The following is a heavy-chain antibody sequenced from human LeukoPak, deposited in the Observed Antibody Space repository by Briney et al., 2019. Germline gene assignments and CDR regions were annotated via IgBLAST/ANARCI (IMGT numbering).Heavy chain of an antibody. V-gene: IGHV4-59*01. J-gene: IGHJ6*03. CDR2: IYYSGST. Sequence: PSETLSLTCTASGGSISSYYWSWIRQPPGKGLEWIGYIYYSGSTNYNPSLKSRVTISVDTSKNQFSLKLSSVTAADTAVYYCARGYCSSTSCPYYYYYMDVWGKGTTVTVSS. D-gene: IGHD2-2*01. CDR1: GGSISSYY. CDR3: ARGYCSSTSCPYYYYYMDV.